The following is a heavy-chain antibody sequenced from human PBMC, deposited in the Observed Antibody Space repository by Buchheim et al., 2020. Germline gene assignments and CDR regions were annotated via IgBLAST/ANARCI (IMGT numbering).Heavy chain of an antibody. V-gene: IGHV4-34*01. CDR3: ARGIRTIFGLASNYYGMDV. J-gene: IGHJ6*02. D-gene: IGHD3/OR15-3a*01. CDR2: INQSGST. Sequence: QVQLQQWGAGLLKPSETLSLMCTVYGGSLGGYYWSWIRQPPGKGLEWIGEINQSGSTNYNPSLKSRVTISVDKSNNQFSLKLSSVTAADTAVYYCARGIRTIFGLASNYYGMDVWGRGTT. CDR1: GGSLGGYY.